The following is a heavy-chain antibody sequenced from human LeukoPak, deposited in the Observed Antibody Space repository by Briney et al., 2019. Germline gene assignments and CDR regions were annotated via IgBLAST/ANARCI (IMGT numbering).Heavy chain of an antibody. CDR3: ATVGRFLEWLLSA. D-gene: IGHD3-3*01. V-gene: IGHV1-24*01. CDR1: GYTLTELS. Sequence: ASVKVSCKASGYTLTELSMHWVRQAPGKGLEWMGGFDPEDGETIYAQKFQGRVTMTEDTSTDTAYMELSSLRSEDTAVYYCATVGRFLEWLLSAWGQGTLVTVSS. CDR2: FDPEDGET. J-gene: IGHJ5*02.